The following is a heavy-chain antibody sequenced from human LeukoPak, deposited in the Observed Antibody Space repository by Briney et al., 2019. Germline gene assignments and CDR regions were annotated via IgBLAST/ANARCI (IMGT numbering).Heavy chain of an antibody. CDR3: ARAVVGKEDLDY. V-gene: IGHV3-48*01. CDR2: ITSSNTI. D-gene: IGHD6-19*01. J-gene: IGHJ4*02. Sequence: GGSLRLSCAASEFTFSSYNMNWVRQAPGMGLEWVSYITSSNTIYYADSVKGRFTISRDNPKNTLYLQMDTLGAEDTAVYFCARAVVGKEDLDYWGQGTLVTVSS. CDR1: EFTFSSYN.